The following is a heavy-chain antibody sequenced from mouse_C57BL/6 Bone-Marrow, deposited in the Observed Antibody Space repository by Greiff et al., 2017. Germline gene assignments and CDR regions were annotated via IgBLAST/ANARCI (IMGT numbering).Heavy chain of an antibody. J-gene: IGHJ3*01. V-gene: IGHV7-3*01. D-gene: IGHD1-1*01. CDR1: GFTFTDYY. Sequence: EVMLVASGGGLVQPGGSLSLSCAASGFTFTDYYMSWVRQPPGKALEWLGFIRNKANGYTTEYSASVKGRFTITRDNSQSILYLQMNALRAEDIATYYCARSPYNYVSMWFAYWVQGTLVTVSA. CDR2: IRNKANGYTT. CDR3: ARSPYNYVSMWFAY.